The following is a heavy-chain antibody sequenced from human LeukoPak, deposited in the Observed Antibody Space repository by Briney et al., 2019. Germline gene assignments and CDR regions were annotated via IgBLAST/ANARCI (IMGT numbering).Heavy chain of an antibody. CDR2: INHSGST. Sequence: SETLSLTCAVYGGSFSGYYWSWIRQPPGKGLEWIGEINHSGSTNYNPSLKSRVTISVDTSKSQFSLKLSSVTAADTAVYYCAKRMGRLGRLDYWGQGTLVTVSS. D-gene: IGHD2-15*01. V-gene: IGHV4-34*01. CDR3: AKRMGRLGRLDY. CDR1: GGSFSGYY. J-gene: IGHJ4*02.